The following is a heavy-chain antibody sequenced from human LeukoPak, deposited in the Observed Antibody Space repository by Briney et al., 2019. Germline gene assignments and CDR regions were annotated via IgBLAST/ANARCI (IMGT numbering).Heavy chain of an antibody. CDR3: ARDYCSGGSCYSDY. V-gene: IGHV4-30-4*01. J-gene: IGHJ4*02. CDR1: GGSISSYY. Sequence: SETLSLTCTVSGGSISSYYWSWIRQPPGKGLEWIGYIYYSGSTYYNPSLKSRVTISVDTSKNQFSLKLSSVTAADTAVYYCARDYCSGGSCYSDYWGQGTLVTVSS. CDR2: IYYSGST. D-gene: IGHD2-15*01.